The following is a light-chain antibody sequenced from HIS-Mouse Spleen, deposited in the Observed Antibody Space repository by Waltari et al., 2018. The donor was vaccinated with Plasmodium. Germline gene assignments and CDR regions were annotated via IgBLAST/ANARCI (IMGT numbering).Light chain of an antibody. J-gene: IGKJ2*01. Sequence: EIVMTQSPATLSVSPGERATRSFRASQSVSSNLAWYQQKPGQAPRLLIYGSSTRATGIPARFSGSGSGTEFTLTISSMQSEDFAVYYCQQYNNWPPYTFGQGTKLEIK. V-gene: IGKV3-15*01. CDR1: QSVSSN. CDR3: QQYNNWPPYT. CDR2: GSS.